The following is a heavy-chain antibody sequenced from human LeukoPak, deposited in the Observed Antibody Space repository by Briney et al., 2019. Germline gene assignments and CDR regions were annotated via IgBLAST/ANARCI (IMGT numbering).Heavy chain of an antibody. CDR3: AGGATYCSSTSCYAGWFDP. CDR2: IIPIFGTA. Sequence: ASVKVSCKASGGTFTSYAISWVRQAPGQGREWMGGIIPIFGTANYAQKFQGRVTITADESTSTAYMELSSLRSEDTAVYYCAGGATYCSSTSCYAGWFDPWGQGTLVTVSS. D-gene: IGHD2-2*01. CDR1: GGTFTSYA. J-gene: IGHJ5*02. V-gene: IGHV1-69*13.